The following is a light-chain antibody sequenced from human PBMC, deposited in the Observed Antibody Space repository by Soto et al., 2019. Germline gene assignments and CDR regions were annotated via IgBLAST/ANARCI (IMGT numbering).Light chain of an antibody. V-gene: IGLV1-40*01. J-gene: IGLJ2*01. CDR1: SSNIGAGYD. CDR3: QFYDSSLSGSI. CDR2: GNS. Sequence: QSVLTQPPSVSGAPGQRVTISCTGSSSNIGAGYDVHWYQQLPGTAPKLLIYGNSNRPSGVPDRFSGSKSGTSASLAITGLQAEDEADYYCQFYDSSLSGSIFGGGTKLPVL.